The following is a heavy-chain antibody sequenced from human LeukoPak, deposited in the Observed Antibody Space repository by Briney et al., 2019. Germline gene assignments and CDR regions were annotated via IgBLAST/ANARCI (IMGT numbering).Heavy chain of an antibody. CDR1: GGSLSGYY. D-gene: IGHD3-10*01. Sequence: KPSETLSLTCAVYGGSLSGYYWSWIRQPPGKGLEWIGEINHSGSTNYNPSLKSRVTISVDTPKNQFSLKLSSVTAADTAVYYCARAPTNYYGSGSYYKRRWFDPWGQGTLVTVSS. J-gene: IGHJ5*02. V-gene: IGHV4-34*01. CDR3: ARAPTNYYGSGSYYKRRWFDP. CDR2: INHSGST.